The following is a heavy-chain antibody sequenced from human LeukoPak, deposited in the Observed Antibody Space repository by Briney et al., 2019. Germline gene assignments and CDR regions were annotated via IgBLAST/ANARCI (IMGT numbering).Heavy chain of an antibody. CDR2: IYDSGST. J-gene: IGHJ1*01. Sequence: SETLSLTCTVSGGSISSNYWSWIRQPPGKGLEWIGYIYDSGSTNYNPSLQSRVTISVDTSKNQFSLNLNSVTAADTAVYYCARGGAARLHFQNWGQGTLVTVSS. D-gene: IGHD6-6*01. CDR1: GGSISSNY. CDR3: ARGGAARLHFQN. V-gene: IGHV4-59*01.